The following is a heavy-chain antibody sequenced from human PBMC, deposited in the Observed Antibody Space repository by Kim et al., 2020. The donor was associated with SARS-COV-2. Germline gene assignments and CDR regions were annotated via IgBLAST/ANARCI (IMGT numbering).Heavy chain of an antibody. Sequence: SETLSLTCTVSGGSISSSSYYWVWIRQPPGKGLDWIGSIYYSGSTYYNPSLKSRVTISVDTSKNQFYLKLSSVTAADTAVYYCARHGRRWIQLSPPEFDYWGQGTLVTVSS. CDR3: ARHGRRWIQLSPPEFDY. J-gene: IGHJ4*02. CDR2: IYYSGST. CDR1: GGSISSSSYY. V-gene: IGHV4-39*01. D-gene: IGHD5-18*01.